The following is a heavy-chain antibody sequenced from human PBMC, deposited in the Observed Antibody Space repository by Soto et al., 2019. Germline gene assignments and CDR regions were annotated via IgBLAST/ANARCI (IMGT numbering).Heavy chain of an antibody. CDR3: AKGVSYYGDHDAFDI. V-gene: IGHV3-30*18. CDR2: ISYDGSNK. J-gene: IGHJ3*02. CDR1: GFTFSSYG. D-gene: IGHD4-17*01. Sequence: GGSLRLSCAASGFTFSSYGVHWVRQAPGKGLEWVAFISYDGSNKYYTDSVKGGFTISRDNSKNTMYLQMNSLRAEDTAVYYCAKGVSYYGDHDAFDIWGKGTMVTVSS.